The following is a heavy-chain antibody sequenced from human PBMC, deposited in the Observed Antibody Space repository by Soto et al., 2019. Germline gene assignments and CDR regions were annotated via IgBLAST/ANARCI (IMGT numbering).Heavy chain of an antibody. CDR2: IYYSGST. CDR1: GGSISSGGYY. V-gene: IGHV4-31*03. Sequence: QVQLQESGPGLVKPSQTLSLTCTVSGGSISSGGYYWSWIRQHPGKGLEWIGYIYYSGSTYYTPSLKSRVTISVDTSKNQFSLKLSSVTAADTAVYYCARDLRFRGFYAMDVWGQGTTVTVSS. CDR3: ARDLRFRGFYAMDV. D-gene: IGHD3-10*01. J-gene: IGHJ6*02.